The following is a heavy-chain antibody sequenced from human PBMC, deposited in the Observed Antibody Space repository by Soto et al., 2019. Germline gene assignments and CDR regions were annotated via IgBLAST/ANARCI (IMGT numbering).Heavy chain of an antibody. CDR2: ISGSSSYI. CDR1: GFSFSSYT. D-gene: IGHD2-2*01. J-gene: IGHJ4*02. Sequence: PGGSLRLSCAASGFSFSSYTMNWVRQAPGQGLEWVSSISGSSSYIYYADSVKGRFTISRDNAQNSVYLHMNNLGPEDTAVYYCARDREDIVVEHIANDYWGQGTLVTVSS. V-gene: IGHV3-21*01. CDR3: ARDREDIVVEHIANDY.